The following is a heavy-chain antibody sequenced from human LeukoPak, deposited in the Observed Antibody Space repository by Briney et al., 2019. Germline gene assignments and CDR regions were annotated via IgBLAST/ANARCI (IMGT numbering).Heavy chain of an antibody. D-gene: IGHD4-17*01. Sequence: GGSLRLSCAASGFTFSSYEMNWVRQAPGKGLEWGSYISSSGSTIYYADSVKGRFTISRDNAKNSLYLQMNSLRAEDTAVYYCARDSLYLYDYGDDGDAFDIWGQGTVVTVSS. CDR2: ISSSGSTI. CDR1: GFTFSSYE. V-gene: IGHV3-48*03. CDR3: ARDSLYLYDYGDDGDAFDI. J-gene: IGHJ3*02.